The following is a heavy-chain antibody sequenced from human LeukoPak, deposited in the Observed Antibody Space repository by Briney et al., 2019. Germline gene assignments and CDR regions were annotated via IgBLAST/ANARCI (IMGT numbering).Heavy chain of an antibody. V-gene: IGHV3-7*04. J-gene: IGHJ4*02. D-gene: IGHD4-17*01. CDR1: GFTFSSYW. CDR3: ARGFYGPDGYFDY. CDR2: IKKDGSEK. Sequence: GGSLRLSCAASGFTFSSYWMSWVRQAPGKGLEWVANIKKDGSEKNYVDSVKGRFTISRDNAKNSLYLQMISLRDEDTAVYYCARGFYGPDGYFDYWGQGTLVTVSS.